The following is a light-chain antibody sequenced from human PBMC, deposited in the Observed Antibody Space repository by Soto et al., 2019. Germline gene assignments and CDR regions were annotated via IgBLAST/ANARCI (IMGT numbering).Light chain of an antibody. J-gene: IGKJ1*01. V-gene: IGKV3-15*01. CDR2: GAS. CDR1: QPISRN. CDR3: TQYNTWHRT. Sequence: DIVMAQSPATLSVSPGQGATLSCRASQPISRNLAWYQQKPGQAPRLLIYGASTRATDIPGRFSGGGSGKEFTLTTSSLQSEDFAIYFCTQYNTWHRTFGQGTKVDIX.